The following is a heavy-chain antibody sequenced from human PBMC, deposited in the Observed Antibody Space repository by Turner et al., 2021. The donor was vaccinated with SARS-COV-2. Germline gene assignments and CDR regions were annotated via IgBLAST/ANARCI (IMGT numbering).Heavy chain of an antibody. Sequence: QLHLHESVPGLVWPSETLSLLCTVSGCSLDNSNDYWGWVRQPPGEGLDLIGSVFYTCATFYKPSLKSRLDISVDLTKNQFSLTLNSVTAADTAVYYCATPGGICVAFYFESWGQGALVIVSS. V-gene: IGHV4-39*01. CDR3: ATPGGICVAFYFES. CDR2: VFYTCAT. D-gene: IGHD2-15*01. CDR1: GCSLDNSNDY. J-gene: IGHJ4*02.